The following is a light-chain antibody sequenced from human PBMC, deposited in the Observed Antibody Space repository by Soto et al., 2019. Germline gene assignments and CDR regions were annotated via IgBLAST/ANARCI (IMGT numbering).Light chain of an antibody. Sequence: QSVLTQPPSASGTPGQRITISCSGSSSNIGSHSVNWYQQLPGTAPKLLIYRSSQRPSGVPDRFSGSKSGTSASLAISGLHSGDEADYYCALWDDSLNGPVFGGGTKVTVL. J-gene: IGLJ3*02. CDR1: SSNIGSHS. CDR2: RSS. V-gene: IGLV1-44*01. CDR3: ALWDDSLNGPV.